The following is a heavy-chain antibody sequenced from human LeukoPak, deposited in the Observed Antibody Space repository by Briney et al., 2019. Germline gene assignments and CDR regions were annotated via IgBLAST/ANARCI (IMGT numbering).Heavy chain of an antibody. CDR1: GFTFSSYS. CDR3: ARAYYDSSGYDEGVWFDP. D-gene: IGHD3-22*01. V-gene: IGHV3-21*04. Sequence: GGSLRLSCAASGFTFSSYSMNWVRQAPGKGLEWVSSISSSSYIYYADSVKGRFTISRDNAKNSLYLQMNSLRAEDTAVYYCARAYYDSSGYDEGVWFDPWGQGTLVTVSS. J-gene: IGHJ5*02. CDR2: ISSSSYI.